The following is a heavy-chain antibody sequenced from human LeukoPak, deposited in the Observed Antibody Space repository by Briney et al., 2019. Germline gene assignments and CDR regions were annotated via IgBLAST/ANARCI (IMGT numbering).Heavy chain of an antibody. CDR1: RFTFSSYG. Sequence: GRSLRLSCAASRFTFSSYGMHWVRQAPGQGLEWMGIINPSGGSTSYAQKFQGRVTMTRDTSTSTVYMELSSLRSGDTAVYYCARESAGYYYDSSGYLGLDPWGQGTLVTVSS. CDR3: ARESAGYYYDSSGYLGLDP. J-gene: IGHJ5*02. CDR2: INPSGGST. D-gene: IGHD3-22*01. V-gene: IGHV1-46*01.